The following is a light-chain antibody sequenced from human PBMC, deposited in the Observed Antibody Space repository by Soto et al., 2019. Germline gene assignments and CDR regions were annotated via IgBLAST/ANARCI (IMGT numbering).Light chain of an antibody. CDR1: SRDVGAYNY. CDR2: EVS. J-gene: IGLJ3*02. Sequence: QSALTQPRSVSGSPGQSVTISCTGTSRDVGAYNYVSWYQQHPDRAPNVIIYEVSERPSGVPDRFSGSKSGNTASLTISGLQAEDEADYYCCSHAGSYTWVFGGGTKVTVL. V-gene: IGLV2-11*01. CDR3: CSHAGSYTWV.